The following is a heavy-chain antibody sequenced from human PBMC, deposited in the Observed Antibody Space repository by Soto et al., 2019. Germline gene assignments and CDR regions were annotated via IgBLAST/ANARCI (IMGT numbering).Heavy chain of an antibody. D-gene: IGHD3-16*01. J-gene: IGHJ4*02. V-gene: IGHV1-69*01. CDR1: GVTFSNYA. Sequence: QVQLVQSGAEVKKPGSSVTVSCKASGVTFSNYAISWVRQAPGQGLEWMGAIIPLFGAPNYAQKFQGRVPINEDDSTSKAYRELSTLMSEGTGVYFGAGGDETFGVVVATFNYWGQGSLVTASS. CDR2: IIPLFGAP. CDR3: AGGDETFGVVVATFNY.